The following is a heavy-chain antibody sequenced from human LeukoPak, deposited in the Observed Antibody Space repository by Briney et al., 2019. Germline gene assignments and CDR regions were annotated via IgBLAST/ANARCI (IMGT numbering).Heavy chain of an antibody. CDR3: AIAVSSGFSSTWYYFDY. V-gene: IGHV5-51*01. CDR2: ICPGDSDT. D-gene: IGHD6-13*01. J-gene: IGHJ4*02. CDR1: GYSFTTYW. Sequence: GESLKISCKGSGYSFTTYWIGWVRQMPGKGLEWMGIICPGDSDTTYSPSFQGQVTISADKSISTAYLQWSSLKASDTAMYYCAIAVSSGFSSTWYYFDYWGQGTLLTVSS.